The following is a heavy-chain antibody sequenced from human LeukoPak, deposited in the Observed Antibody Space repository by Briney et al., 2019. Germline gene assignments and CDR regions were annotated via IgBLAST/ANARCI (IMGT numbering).Heavy chain of an antibody. D-gene: IGHD3-10*01. CDR2: TYATGST. V-gene: IGHV4-4*09. CDR3: ARHGSVRSPLGP. J-gene: IGHJ5*02. CDR1: SASISSYY. Sequence: PSETLSLTCTVSSASISSYYWSWIRQPPRRGLEWNGSTYATGSTNYNPSLKSRVTISVDTSKNQFSLNLRSVTAADTAVYYCARHGSVRSPLGPWGQGTLVTVSS.